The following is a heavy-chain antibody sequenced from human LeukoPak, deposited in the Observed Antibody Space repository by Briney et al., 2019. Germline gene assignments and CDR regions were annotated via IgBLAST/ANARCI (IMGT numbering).Heavy chain of an antibody. CDR2: ISGGGGTI. J-gene: IGHJ4*02. CDR1: GFTFSSCA. D-gene: IGHD3-16*02. V-gene: IGHV3-23*01. CDR3: VRLRLGEFSTVDY. Sequence: PGGSLRLSCAASGFTFSSCAMSWVRQAPGKGLERVSTISGGGGTIYYADSVKGRFTISRDNSKNTLYLQMDSLRAEDTAVYYCVRLRLGEFSTVDYWGQGTLVTVSS.